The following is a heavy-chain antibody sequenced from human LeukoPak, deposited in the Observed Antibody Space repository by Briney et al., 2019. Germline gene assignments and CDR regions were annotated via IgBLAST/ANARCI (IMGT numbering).Heavy chain of an antibody. CDR1: GLTFSNYW. CDR2: LNQDGSEK. Sequence: GGSLRLSCAVSGLTFSNYWMSWVRQAPGKGLERLAHLNQDGSEKYYVDSVKGRFTISRDNAKNSLYLELNSLRAEDTAVYYCTTVTTGYFDLWGRGTLVTVSS. V-gene: IGHV3-7*01. J-gene: IGHJ2*01. CDR3: TTVTTGYFDL. D-gene: IGHD4-17*01.